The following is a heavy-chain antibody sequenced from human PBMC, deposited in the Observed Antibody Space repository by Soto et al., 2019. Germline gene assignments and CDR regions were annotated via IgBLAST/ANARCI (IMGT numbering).Heavy chain of an antibody. CDR2: IKEDGSEK. D-gene: IGHD2-8*01. CDR1: GFTFSTYW. Sequence: EVQLVESGGGLVQPGGSLRLSCAAPGFTFSTYWMSWVRQAPGKGLEWVADIKEDGSEKKYVDSVKGRFTISRDNARNTVYLQMNSLRAEDTAVYYCVRDYPVLNPYWGQGTLVTVSS. J-gene: IGHJ4*02. CDR3: VRDYPVLNPY. V-gene: IGHV3-7*01.